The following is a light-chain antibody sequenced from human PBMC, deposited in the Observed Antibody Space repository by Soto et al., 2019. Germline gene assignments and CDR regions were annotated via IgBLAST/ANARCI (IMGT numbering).Light chain of an antibody. V-gene: IGLV2-14*01. CDR1: SSDVGGYNY. CDR3: SSYIDSTTFYV. CDR2: EAS. Sequence: QSALTQPASVSGSPGQSITISCTGTSSDVGGYNYVSWFQQHPGRAPKLLIYEASRRSSGVSKRFSGSQSGNTASLTISGLEAEDEAIYYCSSYIDSTTFYVFGTGTKVTVL. J-gene: IGLJ1*01.